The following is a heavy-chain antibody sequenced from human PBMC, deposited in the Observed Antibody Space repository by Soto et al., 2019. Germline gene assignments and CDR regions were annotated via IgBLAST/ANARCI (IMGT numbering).Heavy chain of an antibody. CDR3: ERYNSHQTTWGLAP. Sequence: ASVKVSCKVSGYTLTELSMHWVRQAPGKGLEWMGGFDPEDGETIYAQKFQGRVTMTEDTSTDTANMELSSLRSEDTAVYYCERYNSHQTTWGLAPGGKGPWVPVSS. D-gene: IGHD3-16*01. V-gene: IGHV1-24*01. CDR2: FDPEDGET. J-gene: IGHJ5*02. CDR1: GYTLTELS.